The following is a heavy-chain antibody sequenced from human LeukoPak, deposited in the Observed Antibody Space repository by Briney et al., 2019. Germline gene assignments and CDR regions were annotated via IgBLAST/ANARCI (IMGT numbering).Heavy chain of an antibody. CDR1: GGSISSYY. Sequence: SETPSLTCTVSGGSISSYYWSWIRQPPGKGLEWIGYIYYSGSTNYNPSLKSRVTISVDTSKNQFSLKLSSVTAADTAVYYCARIGYCTNGVCSDYFDYWGQGTLVTVSS. CDR3: ARIGYCTNGVCSDYFDY. CDR2: IYYSGST. V-gene: IGHV4-59*01. D-gene: IGHD2-8*01. J-gene: IGHJ4*02.